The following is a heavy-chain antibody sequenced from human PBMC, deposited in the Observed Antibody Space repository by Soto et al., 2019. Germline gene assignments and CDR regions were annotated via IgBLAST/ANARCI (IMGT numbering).Heavy chain of an antibody. J-gene: IGHJ6*03. Sequence: GGSLRLSCAASGFTFSGSAMHWVRQDSGKGLEWVGRIRSKANSYATAYAASVKGRFTISRDDSKNTAYLQMNSLKTEDTAVYYCTRRDYSNYYYYMDVWGKGTTVTVSS. D-gene: IGHD4-4*01. V-gene: IGHV3-73*01. CDR3: TRRDYSNYYYYMDV. CDR1: GFTFSGSA. CDR2: IRSKANSYAT.